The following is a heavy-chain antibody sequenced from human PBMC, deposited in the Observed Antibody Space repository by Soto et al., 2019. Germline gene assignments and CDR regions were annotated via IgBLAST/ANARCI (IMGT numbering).Heavy chain of an antibody. CDR1: GFTFSSYA. Sequence: GGSLRLSCAASGFTFSSYAMSWVRQAPGKGLEGVSAISGSGGSTYYADSVKGRFTISRDNSKNTLYLQMNSLRAEDTAVYYCAKDLNYYYDSSGFFDYWGQGTLVTISS. V-gene: IGHV3-23*01. CDR2: ISGSGGST. CDR3: AKDLNYYYDSSGFFDY. J-gene: IGHJ4*02. D-gene: IGHD3-22*01.